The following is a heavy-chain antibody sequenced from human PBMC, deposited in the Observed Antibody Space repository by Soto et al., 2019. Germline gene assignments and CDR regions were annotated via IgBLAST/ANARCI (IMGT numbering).Heavy chain of an antibody. Sequence: EVRLSESGGGLVQPGGSLRLSCEASGFSFRDYAMTWVRQAPGKGLEWVSSISDSGGATYYAASVKGRFSISRDNSKNTLFLQMYRLGPEDTAKYYCAKALETGYSSGWYGHTWGQGTQVIVSS. CDR2: ISDSGGAT. CDR1: GFSFRDYA. CDR3: AKALETGYSSGWYGHT. V-gene: IGHV3-23*01. J-gene: IGHJ5*02. D-gene: IGHD6-19*01.